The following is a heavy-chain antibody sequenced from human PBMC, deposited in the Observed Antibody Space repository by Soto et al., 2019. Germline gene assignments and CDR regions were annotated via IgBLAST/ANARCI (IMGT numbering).Heavy chain of an antibody. V-gene: IGHV4-4*07. CDR2: VFSSVSA. CDR1: GVSVRSYT. Sequence: LSLTCIVSGVSVRSYTWSWVRQPANKGLEWIGRVFSSVSATYNPSLKSRVSISMDTPENRISLKLDSVAAADAGVYFCARDGMTTGDTWGPGTLVTVSS. J-gene: IGHJ4*02. D-gene: IGHD2-21*02. CDR3: ARDGMTTGDT.